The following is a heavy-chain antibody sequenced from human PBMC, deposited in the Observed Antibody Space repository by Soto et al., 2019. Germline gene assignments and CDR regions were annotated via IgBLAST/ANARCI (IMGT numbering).Heavy chain of an antibody. Sequence: PSETLSLTCTVSGGSISRYYWSWIRQPSWKGLEWIGRIYTSGRTNYNPSLKSRVTMSVHTSKNQFSLKMSSVTAADAALYYCASSTGYYRDRYYYYVMDVWGPGTTVTVSS. D-gene: IGHD3-9*01. CDR3: ASSTGYYRDRYYYYVMDV. J-gene: IGHJ6*02. CDR1: GGSISRYY. CDR2: IYTSGRT. V-gene: IGHV4-4*07.